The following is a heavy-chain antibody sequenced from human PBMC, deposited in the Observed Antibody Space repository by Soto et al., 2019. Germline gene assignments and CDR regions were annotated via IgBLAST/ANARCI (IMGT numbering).Heavy chain of an antibody. CDR1: DYIFTTYV. CDR3: ADPVPAPTHYDYYDMDV. CDR2: ISGDNGNT. Sequence: ASVKVSCKGSDYIFTTYVVSWVRQAPGQGFEWMGWISGDNGNTHYAQKFQGRVTMTTDTSTSTSYMELRSLRSEDTAVYYCADPVPAPTHYDYYDMDVWGQGTTVTVSS. D-gene: IGHD2-2*01. V-gene: IGHV1-18*01. J-gene: IGHJ6*02.